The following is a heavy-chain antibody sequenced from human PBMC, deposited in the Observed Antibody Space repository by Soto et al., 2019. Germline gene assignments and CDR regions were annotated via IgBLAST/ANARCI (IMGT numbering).Heavy chain of an antibody. D-gene: IGHD2-2*01. CDR3: ARDSGYCSSTSCLGWFDP. CDR2: ITSSSSYI. V-gene: IGHV3-21*01. CDR1: GFTLSSNS. Sequence: GGSLRLSCAASGFTLSSNSMNWVRQAPGKGLEWVSSITSSSSYIYYADSVKGRFTISGDKAKDSLYLQMNSLRAEDTAAYYCARDSGYCSSTSCLGWFDPWGQGTLVTVSS. J-gene: IGHJ5*02.